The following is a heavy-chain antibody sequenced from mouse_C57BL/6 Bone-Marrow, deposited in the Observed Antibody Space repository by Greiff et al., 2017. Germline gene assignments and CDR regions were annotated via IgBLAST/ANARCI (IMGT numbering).Heavy chain of an antibody. D-gene: IGHD2-3*01. CDR1: GYTFTGYW. CDR2: ILPGSGST. V-gene: IGHV1-9*01. J-gene: IGHJ4*01. Sequence: VQLQQPGAELMKPGASVKLSCKATGYTFTGYWIEWVKQRPGHGLEWIGEILPGSGSTNYNEKFKGKATFTADTSSNTAYMQLNSLTTEDSAIYFWARYPRWLLRCYAMDYWGQGTSGTVSA. CDR3: ARYPRWLLRCYAMDY.